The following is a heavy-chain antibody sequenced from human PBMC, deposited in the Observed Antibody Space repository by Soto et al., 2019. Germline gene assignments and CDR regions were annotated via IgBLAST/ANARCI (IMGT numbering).Heavy chain of an antibody. D-gene: IGHD3-3*01. J-gene: IGHJ6*03. V-gene: IGHV3-23*01. CDR1: GFTFSSYA. Sequence: GGSLRLSCAASGFTFSSYAMSWVRQAPGKGLEWVSAISGSGGSTYYADSVKGRFTISRDNSKNTLYLQMNSLRAEDTAVYYCAKEVGYYDFWSGYYPGAYYYYYYMDVWGKGTTVTVSS. CDR3: AKEVGYYDFWSGYYPGAYYYYYYMDV. CDR2: ISGSGGST.